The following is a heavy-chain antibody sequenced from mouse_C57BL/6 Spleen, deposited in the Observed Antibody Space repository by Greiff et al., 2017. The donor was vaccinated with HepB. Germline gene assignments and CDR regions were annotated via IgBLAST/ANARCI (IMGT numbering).Heavy chain of an antibody. CDR2: ISDGGSYT. Sequence: DVMLVESGGGLVKPGGSLKLSCAASGFTFSSYAMSWVRQTPEKRLEWVATISDGGSYTYYPDNVKGRFTISRDNAKNNLYLQMSHLKSEDTAMYYCARDPHYSNYGGGFDYWGQGTTLTVSS. D-gene: IGHD2-5*01. CDR3: ARDPHYSNYGGGFDY. J-gene: IGHJ2*01. V-gene: IGHV5-4*01. CDR1: GFTFSSYA.